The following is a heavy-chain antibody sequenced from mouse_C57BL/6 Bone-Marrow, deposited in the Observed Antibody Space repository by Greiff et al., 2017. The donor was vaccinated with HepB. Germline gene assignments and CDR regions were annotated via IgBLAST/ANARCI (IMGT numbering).Heavy chain of an antibody. V-gene: IGHV5-4*01. CDR2: ISDGGSYT. D-gene: IGHD1-1*01. J-gene: IGHJ4*01. Sequence: EVLLVESGGGLVKPGGSLKLSCAASGFTFSSYAMSWVRQTPEKRLEWVATISDGGSYTYSPDNVKGRFTISRDNAKNNMYLQMSHLKSEDTAMYYCARDYYGSSYDYYAMDYWGQGTSVTVSS. CDR1: GFTFSSYA. CDR3: ARDYYGSSYDYYAMDY.